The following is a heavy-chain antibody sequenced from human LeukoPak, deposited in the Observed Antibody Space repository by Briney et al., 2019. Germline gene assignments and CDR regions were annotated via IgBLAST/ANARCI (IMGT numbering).Heavy chain of an antibody. V-gene: IGHV4-59*04. J-gene: IGHJ4*02. D-gene: IGHD3-16*01. CDR2: FYHLGGT. CDR1: AASISNYY. CDR3: HYDSVWGTLDS. Sequence: SETLSLTCAVSAASISNYYWSWIRQAPGKGLEWIASFYHLGGTYYNPSLKRRFTISVDTPKNQLSLGLTSVTAADTAVYYCHYDSVWGTLDSWGQGTLVTVSS.